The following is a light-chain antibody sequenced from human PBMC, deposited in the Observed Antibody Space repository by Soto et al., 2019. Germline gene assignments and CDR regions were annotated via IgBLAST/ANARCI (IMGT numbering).Light chain of an antibody. CDR3: QHYNSYSEA. CDR1: QTISSW. Sequence: DIQMTQTPSTLSVSVGDRVTITYRASQTISSWLAWYQQKPGKAPKLLIYKASTLKSGVPSRFSGSGSGTEFTLTISSLQPDDFAVYYCQHYNSYSEAFGQGTKVDIK. CDR2: KAS. J-gene: IGKJ1*01. V-gene: IGKV1-5*03.